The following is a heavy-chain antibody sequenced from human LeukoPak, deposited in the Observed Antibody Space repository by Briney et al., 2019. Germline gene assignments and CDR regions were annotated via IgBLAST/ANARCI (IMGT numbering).Heavy chain of an antibody. D-gene: IGHD1-1*01. CDR2: ITDRGTGT. J-gene: IGHJ6*03. CDR1: GFTFSKFA. Sequence: GGCLRLSCAASGFTFSKFALSWVRQAPGKGLEWVSTITDRGTGTYYADSVKGRFTISRDNSKNTLSLQMNSLRAEDTAVYYCAKGLKTTVGPYMGYHYYMDVWGKGTTVTVSS. CDR3: AKGLKTTVGPYMGYHYYMDV. V-gene: IGHV3-23*01.